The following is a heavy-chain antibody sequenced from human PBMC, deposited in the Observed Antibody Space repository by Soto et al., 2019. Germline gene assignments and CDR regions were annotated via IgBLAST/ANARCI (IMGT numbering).Heavy chain of an antibody. J-gene: IGHJ4*02. CDR2: IYHSGST. D-gene: IGHD3-22*01. V-gene: IGHV4-30-2*01. CDR3: ARDYDTTGYYDY. CDR1: GGSISSGGSS. Sequence: QLQLQESGSGLVKPSQTLSLTCAVSGGSISSGGSSWGWIRQPPEKGLEFIGYIYHSGSTYYNPSLKSRVTLSVDRSKNQFSLRLTSVTAADTAVYYCARDYDTTGYYDYWGQGTLVTVSS.